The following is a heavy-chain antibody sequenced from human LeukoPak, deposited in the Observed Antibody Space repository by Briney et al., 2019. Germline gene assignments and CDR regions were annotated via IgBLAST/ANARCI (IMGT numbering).Heavy chain of an antibody. V-gene: IGHV3-7*01. CDR1: GLTFSTYW. CDR2: IKQDGSEK. J-gene: IGHJ6*01. CDR3: AGGIAMVRGGDV. Sequence: GGSLRLSCAASGLTFSTYWMTWVRQAPGKGLEWVANIKQDGSEKNYVDSVKGRFTISRDNAKNSLYLQMNSLRVEDTAVYYCAGGIAMVRGGDVWGKGPRSPSPQ. D-gene: IGHD3-10*01.